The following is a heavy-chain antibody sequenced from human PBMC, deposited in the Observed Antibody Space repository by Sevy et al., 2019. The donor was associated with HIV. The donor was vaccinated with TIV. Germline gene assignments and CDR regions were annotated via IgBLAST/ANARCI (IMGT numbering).Heavy chain of an antibody. Sequence: GGSLRLSCVASGFTFNTYTMNWVRQAPGEGLEWVSSISSSGNYIYYADSVKGRFTISRDNAKNSLFLQMNNLRAEDTAVYYCARPYGSGSWEAFDIWGQGTMVTVSS. CDR3: ARPYGSGSWEAFDI. J-gene: IGHJ3*02. V-gene: IGHV3-21*01. D-gene: IGHD3-10*01. CDR2: ISSSGNYI. CDR1: GFTFNTYT.